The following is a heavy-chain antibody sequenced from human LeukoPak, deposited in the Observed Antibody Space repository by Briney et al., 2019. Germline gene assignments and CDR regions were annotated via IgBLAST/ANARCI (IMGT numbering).Heavy chain of an antibody. Sequence: ASVKVSCKASGYTFTSYAMHWVRQAPGQRLEWMGWINAGNGNTKYSQKFQGRVTITRDTSASTAYMELSSLRSDDTAVYYCARAGGIQLWSFGYWGQGTLVTVSS. CDR1: GYTFTSYA. CDR3: ARAGGIQLWSFGY. V-gene: IGHV1-3*01. CDR2: INAGNGNT. D-gene: IGHD5-18*01. J-gene: IGHJ4*02.